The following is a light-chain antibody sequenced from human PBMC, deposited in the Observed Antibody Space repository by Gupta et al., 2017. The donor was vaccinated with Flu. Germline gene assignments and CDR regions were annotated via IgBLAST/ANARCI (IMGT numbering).Light chain of an antibody. CDR3: QQRSNWPLT. CDR2: DAS. CDR1: QSVSNF. J-gene: IGKJ4*01. Sequence: PATLSLSPGERVTLSGRASQSVSNFLVWYQQKPGQAPRLLLYDASNRATGIPARFSGSGSGTDFTLTISSLEPEDFAIYYCQQRSNWPLTFGGWTRVEIK. V-gene: IGKV3-11*01.